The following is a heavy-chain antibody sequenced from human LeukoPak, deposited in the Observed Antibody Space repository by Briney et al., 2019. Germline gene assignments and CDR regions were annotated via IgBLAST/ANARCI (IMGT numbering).Heavy chain of an antibody. CDR3: ARAGLLWFGELLYYYGMDV. CDR2: MNPNSGNT. V-gene: IGHV1-8*01. D-gene: IGHD3-10*01. J-gene: IGHJ6*02. CDR1: GYTFTSYD. Sequence: ASVKVSCKASGYTFTSYDINWVRQATGQGLEWMGWMNPNSGNTGYAQKFQGRVTMTRNTSISTAYMELSSLGSEDTAVYYCARAGLLWFGELLYYYGMDVWGQGTTVTVSS.